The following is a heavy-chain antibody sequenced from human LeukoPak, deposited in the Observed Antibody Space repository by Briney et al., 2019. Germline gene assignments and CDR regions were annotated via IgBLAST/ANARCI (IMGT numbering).Heavy chain of an antibody. Sequence: SETLSLTCTVPGGSITSYYGSLIWQPPGKGLEWIGYIYYRGSTNYNPSLKSRVTISVDTSKNQFSLKLSSVTATATTVYYCSRHGYYYYYMDVWGKGTTVTVSS. J-gene: IGHJ6*03. CDR1: GGSITSYY. CDR2: IYYRGST. CDR3: SRHGYYYYYMDV. V-gene: IGHV4-59*08.